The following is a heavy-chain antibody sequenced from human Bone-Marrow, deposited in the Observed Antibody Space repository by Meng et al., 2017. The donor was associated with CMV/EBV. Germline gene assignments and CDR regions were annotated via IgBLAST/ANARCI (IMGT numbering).Heavy chain of an antibody. J-gene: IGHJ6*02. D-gene: IGHD3-3*01. V-gene: IGHV1-8*03. CDR3: ARGLPAWFGVVSLYYYGMDV. CDR2: MNPNSGNT. CDR1: GYTFTSYD. Sequence: GGSLRLSCKASGYTFTSYDINWVRQATGQGLEWMGWMNPNSGNTGYAQKFQGRVTITRNTSISTAYMELSSLRSEDTAVYYCARGLPAWFGVVSLYYYGMDVWGQGTTVTVSS.